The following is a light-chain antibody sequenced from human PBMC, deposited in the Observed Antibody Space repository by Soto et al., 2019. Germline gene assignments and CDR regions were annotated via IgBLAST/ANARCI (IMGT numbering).Light chain of an antibody. CDR3: GSWDSSRSAYV. CDR1: SSNNGGSS. Sequence: QSALTQPPSVSAAPGQKVTISCSGSSSNNGGSSVSWYQQLPGTPPKRLLYGDNKRPSGIPDRFSCSKTGPSATLGIPGFQTGDEADYYCGSWDSSRSAYVFGCGTKVTVL. J-gene: IGLJ1*01. CDR2: GDN. V-gene: IGLV1-51*01.